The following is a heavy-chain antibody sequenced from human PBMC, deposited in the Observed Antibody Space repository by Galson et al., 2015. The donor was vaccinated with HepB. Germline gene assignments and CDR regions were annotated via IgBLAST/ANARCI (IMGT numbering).Heavy chain of an antibody. CDR2: ISAYNGNT. CDR1: GYTFTSYG. CDR3: ARAGYNWNCDLYYGMDV. Sequence: SVKVSCKASGYTFTSYGISWVRQATGQGLEWMGWISAYNGNTNYAQKLQGRVTITTDTSTSTAYMELRSLRSDGTAVYYCARAGYNWNCDLYYGMDVWGQGTTVTVSS. D-gene: IGHD1-7*01. V-gene: IGHV1-18*01. J-gene: IGHJ6*02.